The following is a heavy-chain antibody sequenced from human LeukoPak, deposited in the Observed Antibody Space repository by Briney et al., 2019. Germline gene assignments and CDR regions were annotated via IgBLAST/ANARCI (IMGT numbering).Heavy chain of an antibody. J-gene: IGHJ4*02. CDR3: ARGNILTGYCFDF. D-gene: IGHD3-9*01. CDR2: IHYTGAT. CDR1: GGSITGYY. V-gene: IGHV4-34*01. Sequence: PSETLSLTCAVYGGSITGYYWSWIRQTPGRGLEWVGEIHYTGATSYNPSLKSRATISTDTSKNQFSLRLSPVTAADTAVYYCARGNILTGYCFDFWGQGALATVSS.